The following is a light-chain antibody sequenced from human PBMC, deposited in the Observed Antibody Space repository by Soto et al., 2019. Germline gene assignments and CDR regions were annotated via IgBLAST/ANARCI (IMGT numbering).Light chain of an antibody. CDR3: CSYAGSDTYVL. CDR1: SSDVGGYNY. V-gene: IGLV2-11*01. Sequence: QSALTQPRSVSGSPGQSVTISCTGTSSDVGGYNYVSWYQQHPGKAPKLMMYDVNKRPSGVPDRFSGSKSGNTASLTISGLQAEDEADYYCCSYAGSDTYVLFGGGTKVTVL. J-gene: IGLJ2*01. CDR2: DVN.